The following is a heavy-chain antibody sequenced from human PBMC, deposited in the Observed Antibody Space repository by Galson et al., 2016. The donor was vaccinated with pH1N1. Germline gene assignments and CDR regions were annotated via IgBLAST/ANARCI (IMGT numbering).Heavy chain of an antibody. CDR3: AKDQRVFDLPIDH. CDR2: ITYDGSDK. CDR1: GFRFSSYG. D-gene: IGHD3-9*01. J-gene: IGHJ4*02. V-gene: IGHV3-30*18. Sequence: SLKLSCAASGFRFSSYGMHWVRQAPGKGLEWVAGITYDGSDKFYADSVKGRFTISRDNSKNTLYLLMDSLRYDDTAVYYCAKDQRVFDLPIDHWGQGTLVSVSS.